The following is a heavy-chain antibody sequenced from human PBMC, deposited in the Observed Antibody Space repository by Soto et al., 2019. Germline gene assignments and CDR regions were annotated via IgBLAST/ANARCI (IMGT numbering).Heavy chain of an antibody. V-gene: IGHV3-53*01. J-gene: IGHJ4*02. Sequence: EVQLVESGGGLIQPGGSLRLSCAASGFTISIYYLTWVRQAPGKGLEWVSVIYRDGSTSYADSVKGRFTISRDNSKNTVYLQMNSLRAEDTAVYYCAREPFDYWGQGTLVTVSS. CDR2: IYRDGST. CDR3: AREPFDY. CDR1: GFTISIYY.